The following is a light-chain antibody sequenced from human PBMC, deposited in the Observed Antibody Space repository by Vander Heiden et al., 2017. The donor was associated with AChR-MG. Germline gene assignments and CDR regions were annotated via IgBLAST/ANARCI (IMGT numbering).Light chain of an antibody. CDR1: SSNIGSNT. J-gene: IGLJ2*01. V-gene: IGLV1-44*01. CDR2: SNN. CDR3: AAWDDSLNGHVV. Sequence: QSVLTQPPSASGTPGQRVTISRSGSSSNIGSNTVNWYQQLPGTAPKLLIYSNNPRPSGVPDRFSGSKSGTSASLAISGLQSEDEADYYCAAWDDSLNGHVVFGGGTKLTVL.